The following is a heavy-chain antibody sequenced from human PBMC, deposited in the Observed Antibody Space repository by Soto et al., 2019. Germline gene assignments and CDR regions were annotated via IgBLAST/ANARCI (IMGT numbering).Heavy chain of an antibody. Sequence: GGSLRLSCAASGFTFSTYAMSWVRQAPGEGLEWVSAISNSVSGGTTSYADSVKGRFTISRDNSKNTLYLQMNSLRAEDTAVYYCTQGVHILTGYYIDYWGRGTLVTVYS. D-gene: IGHD3-9*01. V-gene: IGHV3-23*01. CDR3: TQGVHILTGYYIDY. CDR2: ISNSVSGGTT. CDR1: GFTFSTYA. J-gene: IGHJ4*02.